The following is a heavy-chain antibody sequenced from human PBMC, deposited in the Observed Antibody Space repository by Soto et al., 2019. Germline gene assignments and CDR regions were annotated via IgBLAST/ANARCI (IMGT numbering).Heavy chain of an antibody. V-gene: IGHV3-23*01. Sequence: HPGGSLRLSCAASGFIFSSYAMSWVRQAPGKGLEWVSAINAAGSTYYADSVKGRFTISRDISENTPYLQMSSLRAEDTAIYYCAKDLKVTTWGYFDSWGQGTLVTVSS. CDR3: AKDLKVTTWGYFDS. D-gene: IGHD4-17*01. J-gene: IGHJ4*02. CDR2: INAAGST. CDR1: GFIFSSYA.